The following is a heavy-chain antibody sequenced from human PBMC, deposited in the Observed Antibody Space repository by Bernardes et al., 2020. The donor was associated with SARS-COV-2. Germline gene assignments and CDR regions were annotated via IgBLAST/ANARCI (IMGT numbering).Heavy chain of an antibody. V-gene: IGHV3-33*06. CDR2: ISDTGMHK. CDR1: GYTFSRNG. CDR3: AKDPFYDFWSGYYLDY. D-gene: IGHD3-3*01. J-gene: IGHJ4*02. Sequence: GGSLRLSCAASGYTFSRNGLHWVRQAPGRGLEWVAAISDTGMHKHYGDFVKGRFTISRDNSKNTLYLQMNSLRAEDTAVYYCAKDPFYDFWSGYYLDYWGQGTLVTVSS.